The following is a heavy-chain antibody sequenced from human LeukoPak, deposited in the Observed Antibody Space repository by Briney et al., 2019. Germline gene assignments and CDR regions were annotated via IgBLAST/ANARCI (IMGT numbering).Heavy chain of an antibody. Sequence: ASVKVSCKASGYTFTSYAMNWVRQAPGQGLEWMGWINTNTGNPTYAQGFTGRFVFSLDTSVSTAYLQISSLKAEDTAVYYCARHVLGYCSGGSCKPSYNWFDPWGQGTLVTVSP. D-gene: IGHD2-15*01. CDR1: GYTFTSYA. CDR2: INTNTGNP. CDR3: ARHVLGYCSGGSCKPSYNWFDP. V-gene: IGHV7-4-1*02. J-gene: IGHJ5*02.